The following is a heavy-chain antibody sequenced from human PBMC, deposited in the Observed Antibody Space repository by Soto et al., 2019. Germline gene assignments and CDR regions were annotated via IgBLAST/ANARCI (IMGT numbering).Heavy chain of an antibody. CDR3: ARWSTVTTDPDY. CDR2: IIPIFGTA. V-gene: IGHV1-69*13. J-gene: IGHJ4*02. D-gene: IGHD4-17*01. CDR1: GGTFSSYA. Sequence: GASVKVSCKASGGTFSSYAISWVRQAPGQGLEWMGGIIPIFGTANYAQKFQGRVTITADESTSTAYMELSSLRSEDTAVYYCARWSTVTTDPDYWGQGTLVTVSS.